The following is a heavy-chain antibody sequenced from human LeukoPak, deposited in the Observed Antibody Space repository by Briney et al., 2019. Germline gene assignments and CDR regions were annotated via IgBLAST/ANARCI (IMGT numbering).Heavy chain of an antibody. CDR2: IYYSGST. D-gene: IGHD4-17*01. CDR1: GGSISSYY. J-gene: IGHJ4*02. Sequence: SETLSLTCTVSGGSISSYYWSWIRQPPGKGLEWIGYIYYSGSTNYNPSPKSRVTISVDTSKNQFSLKLSSVTAADTAVYYCAREDYGDYFDYWGQGPLVTVSS. V-gene: IGHV4-59*01. CDR3: AREDYGDYFDY.